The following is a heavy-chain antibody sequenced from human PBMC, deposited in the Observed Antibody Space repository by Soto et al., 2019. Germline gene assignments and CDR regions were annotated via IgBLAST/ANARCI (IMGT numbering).Heavy chain of an antibody. Sequence: GGSLRLSCAASGFTFTNAWMTWVRQGPGKGLEWVGRIKSKSDGGTIDYAAPVKGRFTISRDDSKNILYLQMNSLETEDTGVYYCASFYYGSRGQGTQVTVSS. CDR1: GFTFTNAW. V-gene: IGHV3-15*01. CDR2: IKSKSDGGTI. D-gene: IGHD3-10*01. J-gene: IGHJ4*02. CDR3: ASFYYGS.